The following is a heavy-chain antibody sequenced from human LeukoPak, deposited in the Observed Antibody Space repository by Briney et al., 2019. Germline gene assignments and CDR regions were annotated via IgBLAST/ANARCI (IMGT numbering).Heavy chain of an antibody. CDR1: GYTFTSYG. CDR3: ARFGPVAGYSDY. V-gene: IGHV1-18*01. J-gene: IGHJ4*02. CDR2: ISPYNGNT. D-gene: IGHD6-19*01. Sequence: ASVTVSFKASGYTFTSYGISWVRQAPGQGLECMGWISPYNGNTNYAQSLQGRVTMTTDTSTSTAYMELRSLISDDTAVYYCARFGPVAGYSDYWGQGTLVTVSS.